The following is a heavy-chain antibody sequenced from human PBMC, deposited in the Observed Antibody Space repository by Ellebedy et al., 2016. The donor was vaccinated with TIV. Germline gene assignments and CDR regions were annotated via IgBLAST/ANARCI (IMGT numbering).Heavy chain of an antibody. CDR3: ARAEPDPDDCTKTACFPTDV. D-gene: IGHD2-8*01. CDR1: GFPFDHYG. V-gene: IGHV3-20*04. CDR2: INWTGGSR. J-gene: IGHJ6*02. Sequence: GESLKISCAASGFPFDHYGLSWVRQAPGKGLEWVSGINWTGGSRGYADSVKGRFTISRDNAKNSLYLQMNSLRAEDTALYYCARAEPDPDDCTKTACFPTDVWGQGTTVTVSS.